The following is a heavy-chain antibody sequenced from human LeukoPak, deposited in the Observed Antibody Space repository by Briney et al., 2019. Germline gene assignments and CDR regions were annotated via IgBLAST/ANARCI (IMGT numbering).Heavy chain of an antibody. J-gene: IGHJ4*02. CDR2: ISISGSYI. CDR3: ARTIEEYCSGGSCYHYYFDY. CDR1: GFTLSRYR. Sequence: GGSLRLSCAPSGFTLSRYRMNGVREAPGRGGGWVSSISISGSYIYYADSVKGRLTTARDNAKNSMYMQMNSLRAEDTAVYYCARTIEEYCSGGSCYHYYFDYWGQGTLVTVSS. D-gene: IGHD2-15*01. V-gene: IGHV3-21*01.